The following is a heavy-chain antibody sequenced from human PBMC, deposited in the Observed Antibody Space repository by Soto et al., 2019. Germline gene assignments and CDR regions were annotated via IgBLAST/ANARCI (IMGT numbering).Heavy chain of an antibody. V-gene: IGHV1-18*01. CDR1: GYAFTTYG. CDR2: ISAHNGNT. D-gene: IGHD1-1*01. Sequence: QVHLVQSGAEVKKPGASGKVSCKGSGYAFTTYGITWVRQAPGQGLEWMGWISAHNGNTNDAQKLQGRVTVTRDTSTSTAYMELRSLRSDDTAVYYCARGRYGDYWGQGALVTVSS. CDR3: ARGRYGDY. J-gene: IGHJ4*02.